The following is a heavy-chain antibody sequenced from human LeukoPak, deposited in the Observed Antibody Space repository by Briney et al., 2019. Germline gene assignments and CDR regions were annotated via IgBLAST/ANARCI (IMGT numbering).Heavy chain of an antibody. CDR1: GGPFSGYF. Sequence: SSETLSLTCAVSGGPFSGYFWSWIRQPPGKGLEWIGEIHNSGTTNYNPSLNSRVTISEDTSKNQFYLNLSSVTAADTAVYYCARRYYYNLGSFPFDFWAQGTLVTVSS. CDR2: IHNSGTT. J-gene: IGHJ4*02. V-gene: IGHV4-34*01. D-gene: IGHD3-10*01. CDR3: ARRYYYNLGSFPFDF.